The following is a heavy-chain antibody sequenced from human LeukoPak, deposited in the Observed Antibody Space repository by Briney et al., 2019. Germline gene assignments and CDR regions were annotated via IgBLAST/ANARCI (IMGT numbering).Heavy chain of an antibody. CDR1: GGSISSYY. D-gene: IGHD1-26*01. J-gene: IGHJ6*03. V-gene: IGHV4-4*07. CDR3: ARGVKDGAIGVYYMDV. Sequence: SETLSLTCTVSGGSISSYYWSWIRQPAGKGLEWVGRIYTSGSTNYNPSLKSRVTMSVDTSKNQFSLKLSSVTAADTAVYYCARGVKDGAIGVYYMDVWGKGTTVTVSS. CDR2: IYTSGST.